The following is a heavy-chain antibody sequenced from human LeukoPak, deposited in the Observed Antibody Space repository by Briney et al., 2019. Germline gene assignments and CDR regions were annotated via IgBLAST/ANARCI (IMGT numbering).Heavy chain of an antibody. CDR2: ISGSGGRT. CDR1: GFTFSSYG. CDR3: AKGYYASGSYGWFDT. Sequence: GGTLRLSCAASGFTFSSYGMNWVRQAPGKGLEWVSSISGSGGRTFYGDSVKGRFSISRDISKNTLYLQMNSLRAEDTAVYYCAKGYYASGSYGWFDTWGQGTLVTVSS. V-gene: IGHV3-23*01. D-gene: IGHD3-10*01. J-gene: IGHJ5*02.